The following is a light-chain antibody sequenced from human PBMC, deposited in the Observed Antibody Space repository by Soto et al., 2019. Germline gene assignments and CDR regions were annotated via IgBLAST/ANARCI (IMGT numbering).Light chain of an antibody. CDR1: QTISSW. J-gene: IGKJ5*01. Sequence: DIQMTQSPSTLSGSVGDRVTITCRASQTISSWLAWYQQKPGKAPKLLIYKASTLKSGVPSRFSGSGSGTEFTLTISSLQSEDFAVYYCQQYNNWPITFGPGSRLEIK. CDR2: KAS. CDR3: QQYNNWPIT. V-gene: IGKV1-5*03.